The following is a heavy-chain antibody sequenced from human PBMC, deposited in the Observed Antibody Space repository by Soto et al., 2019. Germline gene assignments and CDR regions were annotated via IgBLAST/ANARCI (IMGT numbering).Heavy chain of an antibody. CDR3: ARDKRNRYGSGSYGDYYGMDV. CDR2: INHSGST. D-gene: IGHD3-10*01. Sequence: SETLSLTCVVYGGSFSGYYWSWIRQPPGQGLEWIGEINHSGSTNYNPSLKSRVTISVDTSKNQFSLKLSSVTAADTAVYYCARDKRNRYGSGSYGDYYGMDVWGQGTTVT. CDR1: GGSFSGYY. V-gene: IGHV4-34*01. J-gene: IGHJ6*02.